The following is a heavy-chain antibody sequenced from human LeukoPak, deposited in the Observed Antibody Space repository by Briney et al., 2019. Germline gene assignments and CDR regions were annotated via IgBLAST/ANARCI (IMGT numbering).Heavy chain of an antibody. CDR2: IYYSGST. V-gene: IGHV4-59*01. J-gene: IGHJ2*01. D-gene: IGHD2-2*01. Sequence: SETLSLTCTVSGGSISSYYWSWIRQPPGKGPGWIGYIYYSGSTNYNPSLKSRVTISVDTSKNQFSLKLSSVTAADTAVYYCARSLYPNWYFDLWGRGTLVTVSS. CDR1: GGSISSYY. CDR3: ARSLYPNWYFDL.